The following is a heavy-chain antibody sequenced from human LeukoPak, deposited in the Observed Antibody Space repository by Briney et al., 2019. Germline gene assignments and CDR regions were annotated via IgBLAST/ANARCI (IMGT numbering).Heavy chain of an antibody. D-gene: IGHD5-12*01. CDR3: AKDPPYSGYDWPRTFDY. CDR1: GFTFSSYG. CDR2: ISYDGSNK. Sequence: PGGSPRLSCAASGFTFSSYGMHWVRQAPGKGLEWVAVISYDGSNKYYADSVKGRFTISRDNSKNTLYLQMNSLRDEDTAVYYCAKDPPYSGYDWPRTFDYWGQGTLVTVSS. J-gene: IGHJ4*02. V-gene: IGHV3-30*18.